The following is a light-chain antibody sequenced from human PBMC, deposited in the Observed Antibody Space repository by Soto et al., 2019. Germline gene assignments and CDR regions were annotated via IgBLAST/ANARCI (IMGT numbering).Light chain of an antibody. CDR2: GAS. CDR3: HQYGRSPHV. V-gene: IGKV3-20*01. Sequence: EIVLTQSPGTLSLSPGERVTLSCRASQSVTRSFLAWYQQKPGQAPRLLIYGASSRATGIPDRFSGSGSGPDFTLTISRLESEDFAVYYCHQYGRSPHVFGPGTKVDIK. CDR1: QSVTRSF. J-gene: IGKJ3*01.